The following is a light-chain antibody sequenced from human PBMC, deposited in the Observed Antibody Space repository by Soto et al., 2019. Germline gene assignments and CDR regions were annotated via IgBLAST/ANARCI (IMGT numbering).Light chain of an antibody. CDR2: DGS. Sequence: EIVLTQSPATLSLSPGERATLSCRASQSVRSYLAWYQQKPGQAPRLVIHDGSNRANGIPARFSGSGSGTDFTLTISSLEPEDFAVYYCQQRSNWPRYTFGQGTKLEIK. J-gene: IGKJ2*01. CDR3: QQRSNWPRYT. CDR1: QSVRSY. V-gene: IGKV3-11*01.